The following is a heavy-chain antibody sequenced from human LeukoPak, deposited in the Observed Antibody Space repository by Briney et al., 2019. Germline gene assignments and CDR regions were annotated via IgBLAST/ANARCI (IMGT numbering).Heavy chain of an antibody. Sequence: ASVKVSCKASGYTFTSYYMHWVRQAPGQGLEWMGIINPSGGSTSYAQKFQGRVTMTRDMSTSTVYMELSSLRSEDTAVYYCARRVRIPVGSDPWGQGTLVTVSS. CDR1: GYTFTSYY. V-gene: IGHV1-46*01. D-gene: IGHD3-10*01. J-gene: IGHJ5*02. CDR3: ARRVRIPVGSDP. CDR2: INPSGGST.